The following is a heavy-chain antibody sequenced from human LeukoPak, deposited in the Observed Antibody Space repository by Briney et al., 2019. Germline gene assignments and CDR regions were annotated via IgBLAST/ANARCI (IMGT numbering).Heavy chain of an antibody. D-gene: IGHD2-21*02. J-gene: IGHJ4*02. CDR1: VGSFSGYH. V-gene: IGHV4-34*01. CDR3: ARETVYCGGDCYPIDY. CDR2: VNESGGT. Sequence: SETLSLTCAVYVGSFSGYHWNWIRQPPGKGPEWIGEVNESGGTNINPSLRSRVILSVDTSMNQFSLKLISVTAADTGVYYCARETVYCGGDCYPIDYWGQGTLVTVSS.